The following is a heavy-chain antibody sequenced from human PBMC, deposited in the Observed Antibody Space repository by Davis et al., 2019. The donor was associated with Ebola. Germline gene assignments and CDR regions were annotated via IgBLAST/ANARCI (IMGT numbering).Heavy chain of an antibody. J-gene: IGHJ4*02. D-gene: IGHD1-26*01. CDR3: AGDRANILGFDF. CDR2: VSDDGRRQ. Sequence: GGSLRLSCLASGFMFNNYAMHWVRQTPDKGLEWVARVSDDGRRQKYADSIKGRFTISRDNSGNTVYLQMNSLREEDTAVFYCAGDRANILGFDFWGRGALVTVSS. CDR1: GFMFNNYA. V-gene: IGHV3-30*04.